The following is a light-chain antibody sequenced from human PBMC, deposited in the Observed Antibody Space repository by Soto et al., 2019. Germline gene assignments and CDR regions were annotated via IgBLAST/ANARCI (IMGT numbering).Light chain of an antibody. CDR1: QSVNSK. V-gene: IGKV3-15*01. CDR2: GAS. Sequence: EIVMTQSPATLSVSPGERATLSCRASQSVNSKSAWCQQKPGQAPSLGIYGASTRATGIPARFSGSGSGTEFTLAISSLQSEDFAVYYCQQYNSWPPTFGGGTKVDI. J-gene: IGKJ4*01. CDR3: QQYNSWPPT.